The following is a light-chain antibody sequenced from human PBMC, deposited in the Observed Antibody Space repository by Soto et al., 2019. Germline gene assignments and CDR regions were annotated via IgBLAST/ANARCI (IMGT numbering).Light chain of an antibody. Sequence: EIVVTQSPATLSASPGERVTLSCRASQFVASRLAWYQQRPAQVPRLLIYETSTRAPGISARFSGSGSGTEFALTIISLQSEDFAVSYCQEYIHSPPLMFGRGTTVDIK. CDR2: ETS. V-gene: IGKV3-15*01. CDR1: QFVASR. J-gene: IGKJ1*01. CDR3: QEYIHSPPLM.